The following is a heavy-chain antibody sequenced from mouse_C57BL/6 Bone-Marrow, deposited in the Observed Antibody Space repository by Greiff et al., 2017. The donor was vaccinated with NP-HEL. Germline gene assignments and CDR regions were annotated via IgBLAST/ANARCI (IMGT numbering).Heavy chain of an antibody. V-gene: IGHV3-6*01. D-gene: IGHD2-3*01. CDR3: AREWLLLFAY. J-gene: IGHJ3*01. CDR1: GYSITSGYY. Sequence: EVQLQESGPGLVKPSQSLSLTCSVTGYSITSGYYWNWIRQFPGNQLEWIGYISYDGSNNYNPSLKNRTSITRDTSKNQFFLKLNSVTTEDTATYYCAREWLLLFAYWGQGTLVTVSA. CDR2: ISYDGSN.